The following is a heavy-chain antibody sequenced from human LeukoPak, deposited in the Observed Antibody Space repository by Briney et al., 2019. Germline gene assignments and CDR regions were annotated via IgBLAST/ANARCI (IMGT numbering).Heavy chain of an antibody. Sequence: SETLSLTCAVYGGSFSGYYWSWIRQPPGKGLEWIGEINHSGSTNYNPSLKSRVTISVDTSKNQFSLKLSSVTAADTAVYYCARSPDYDFWSGYYIPWFDPWGQGTLVTVSS. CDR2: INHSGST. J-gene: IGHJ5*02. D-gene: IGHD3-3*01. CDR1: GGSFSGYY. V-gene: IGHV4-34*01. CDR3: ARSPDYDFWSGYYIPWFDP.